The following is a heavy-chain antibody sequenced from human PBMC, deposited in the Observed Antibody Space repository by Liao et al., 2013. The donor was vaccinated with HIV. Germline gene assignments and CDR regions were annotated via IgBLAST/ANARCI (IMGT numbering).Heavy chain of an antibody. D-gene: IGHD3-3*01. Sequence: QVQLQESGPGLVKPSQTLSLTCSVSGGSINSGTYYWNWIRQPAGRGLEWIGRIYTSGNTNYNPSLKSRVTMSVDTSKNQFSLKLTSVTAADTAVYYCAARITISGVAIPHALDVWGQRDNGRRLF. V-gene: IGHV4-61*02. J-gene: IGHJ3*01. CDR2: IYTSGNT. CDR3: AARITISGVAIPHALDV. CDR1: GGSINSGTYY.